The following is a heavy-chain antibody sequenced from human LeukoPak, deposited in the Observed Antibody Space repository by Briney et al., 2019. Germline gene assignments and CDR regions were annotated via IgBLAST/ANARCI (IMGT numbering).Heavy chain of an antibody. CDR2: IYYSGST. Sequence: SETLSLTCTVSGGSISSGGYYWSWIRQHPGKGLEWIGYIYYSGSTYYNPSLKSRVTISVDTSKNQFSLKLSSVTAADTAVYYCARGHGQNYDYVWGSYRYYHFDYWGQGTLVTVSS. J-gene: IGHJ4*02. D-gene: IGHD3-16*02. CDR1: GGSISSGGYY. V-gene: IGHV4-31*03. CDR3: ARGHGQNYDYVWGSYRYYHFDY.